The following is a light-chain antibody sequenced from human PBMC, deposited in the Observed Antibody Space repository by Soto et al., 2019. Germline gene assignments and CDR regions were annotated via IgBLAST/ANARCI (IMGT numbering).Light chain of an antibody. Sequence: DIQMTQSPSSLSSSVGERVTITCRTSQSISRYLNWYQQKPGRAPKLLIYGASTLESGVPSRFSGSGSGTDFTLTISSLQPEDFATYYCQQSYSTAFGQGTRLENK. CDR2: GAS. V-gene: IGKV1-39*01. CDR3: QQSYSTA. CDR1: QSISRY. J-gene: IGKJ5*01.